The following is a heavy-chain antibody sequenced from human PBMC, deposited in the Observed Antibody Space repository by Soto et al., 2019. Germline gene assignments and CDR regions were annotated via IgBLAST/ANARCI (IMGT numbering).Heavy chain of an antibody. CDR3: ARDNYGSGDDYNFDY. CDR2: IHHSGSN. D-gene: IGHD3-10*01. J-gene: IGHJ4*02. CDR1: GASIISMNW. V-gene: IGHV4-4*02. Sequence: QVQLQESGPGLVKPSGTLSLACTVSGASIISMNWWRWHRQPPGKGLEWIGGIHHSGSNNYNPALMSRVTISVDKSTSQFSLKLTSVNAADTAVYYCARDNYGSGDDYNFDYWGQGTLVTVSS.